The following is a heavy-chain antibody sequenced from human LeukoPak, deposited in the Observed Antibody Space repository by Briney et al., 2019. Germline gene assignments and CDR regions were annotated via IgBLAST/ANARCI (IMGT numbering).Heavy chain of an antibody. CDR2: INHSGST. V-gene: IGHV4-34*01. J-gene: IGHJ4*02. CDR1: GGSFSGYY. D-gene: IGHD3-16*01. CDR3: ASNPRPIMITFGGVPRGYFDY. Sequence: SETLSLTCAVYGGSFSGYYWSWIRQPPGKGLEWIGEINHSGSTNYNPSLKSRVTISVDTSKNQFSLKLSSVTAAGTAVYYCASNPRPIMITFGGVPRGYFDYWGQGTLVTVSS.